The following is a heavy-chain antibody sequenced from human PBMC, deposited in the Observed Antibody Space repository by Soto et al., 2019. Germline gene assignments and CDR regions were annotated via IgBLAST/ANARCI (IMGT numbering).Heavy chain of an antibody. CDR1: GGTFGTYT. CDR2: IIPMLTVT. CDR3: SIGSWSAETFDV. J-gene: IGHJ3*01. Sequence: QVHLEQSGAEVKKPGSSVKVSCTAAGGTFGTYTLIWVRQAPGQGLEWMGRIIPMLTVTNFAQKFQSRVTLTSDKSTSTAFMELTSLTSDDTAVYYCSIGSWSAETFDVWGQGTMVTVSS. V-gene: IGHV1-69*02. D-gene: IGHD2-2*01.